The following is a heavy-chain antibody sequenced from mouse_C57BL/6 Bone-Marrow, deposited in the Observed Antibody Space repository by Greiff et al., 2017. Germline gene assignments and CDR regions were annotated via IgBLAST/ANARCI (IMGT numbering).Heavy chain of an antibody. V-gene: IGHV1-80*01. J-gene: IGHJ4*01. CDR1: GYAFSSYW. CDR3: GRWGAGNPYAMDY. D-gene: IGHD2-1*01. CDR2: IYPGDGDT. Sequence: QVQLQQSGAELVKPGASVKISCKASGYAFSSYWMNWVKQRPGKGLEWIGQIYPGDGDTNYNGKFKGKATLTADKSSSTAYMQLSSLTSEDSAVYLCGRWGAGNPYAMDYWGQGTSVTVSS.